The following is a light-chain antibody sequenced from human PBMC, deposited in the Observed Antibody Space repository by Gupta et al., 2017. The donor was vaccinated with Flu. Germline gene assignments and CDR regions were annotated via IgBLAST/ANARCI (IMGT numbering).Light chain of an antibody. Sequence: QSALTQPASVSGSPGQSITISCTGTSSDVGGYNYVSWYQQHPGKAPKLMIYEVSNRPSGVSTLFSGSKSGNTASLTISGLQAEDEADYYCRSYTSSSTLVFGGGTKLTVL. CDR3: RSYTSSSTLV. CDR1: SSDVGGYNY. J-gene: IGLJ3*02. CDR2: EVS. V-gene: IGLV2-14*01.